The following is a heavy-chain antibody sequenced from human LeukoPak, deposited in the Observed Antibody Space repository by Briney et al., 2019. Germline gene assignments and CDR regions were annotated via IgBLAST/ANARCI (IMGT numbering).Heavy chain of an antibody. Sequence: GASVKVSCKASGGTFSSYAISWVRQAPGQELEWMGGIIPIFGTANYAQKFQGRVTITADESTSTAYMELSSLRSEDTAVYYCAGTRPQYCSGGSCYLAEYFQHWGQGTLVTVSS. V-gene: IGHV1-69*13. J-gene: IGHJ1*01. CDR1: GGTFSSYA. CDR2: IIPIFGTA. D-gene: IGHD2-15*01. CDR3: AGTRPQYCSGGSCYLAEYFQH.